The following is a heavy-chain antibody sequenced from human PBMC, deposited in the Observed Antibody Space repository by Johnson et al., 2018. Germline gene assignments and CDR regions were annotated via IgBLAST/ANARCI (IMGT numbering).Heavy chain of an antibody. J-gene: IGHJ1*01. CDR3: ARSLGLDSSGYYYGSFQH. Sequence: QVQLVQSGAEVKKPGSSVKVSCKASGGTFSSYTISWVRQAPGPGLEWMGRIIPILGIANYAKKFKGRVTITADKSTSTAYMERSSLRSEDTAGYYCARSLGLDSSGYYYGSFQHWGQGTLVTVSS. D-gene: IGHD3-22*01. CDR1: GGTFSSYT. CDR2: IIPILGIA. V-gene: IGHV1-69*02.